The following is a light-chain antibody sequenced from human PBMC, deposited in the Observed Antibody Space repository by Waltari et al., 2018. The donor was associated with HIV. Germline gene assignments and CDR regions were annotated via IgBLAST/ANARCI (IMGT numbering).Light chain of an antibody. CDR1: QSLLYSSNNKNY. J-gene: IGKJ3*01. V-gene: IGKV4-1*01. CDR3: QQYYTTSLFT. CDR2: WAS. Sequence: DIVMTQSPDSLTVSLGERATMNCKSSQSLLYSSNNKNYLAWYQQKPGQPPKLLIYWASTRESGVPDRFSGSGSGTDFTLTISSLQAEDVAVYYCQQYYTTSLFTFGPGTKVDIK.